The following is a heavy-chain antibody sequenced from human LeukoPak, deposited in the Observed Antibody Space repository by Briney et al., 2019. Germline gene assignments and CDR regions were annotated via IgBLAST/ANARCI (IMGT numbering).Heavy chain of an antibody. Sequence: GGSLRLSCAASGFTFSSYVMNWVRQAPGKGLEWVAVISYDGSNKYYADSVKGRFTISRDNSKNTVYLQMNSLRAEDTATYYXXXXXGSSYLSSFDYWGQGALVTVSS. CDR2: ISYDGSNK. J-gene: IGHJ4*02. CDR3: XXXXGSSYLSSFDY. CDR1: GFTFSSYV. V-gene: IGHV3-30*04. D-gene: IGHD6-6*01.